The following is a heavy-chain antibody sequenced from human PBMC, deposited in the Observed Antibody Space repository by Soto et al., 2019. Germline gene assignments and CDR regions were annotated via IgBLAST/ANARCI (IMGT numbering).Heavy chain of an antibody. V-gene: IGHV3-23*01. D-gene: IGHD6-6*01. CDR2: ISGSGGST. Sequence: VGSLRLSCAASGFTFSSYAMSWVRQAPGKGLEWVSAISGSGGSTYYADSVKGRFTISRDNSKNTLYLQMNSLRAEDTAVYYCAKVGSGSSHLPLRWFDPWGQGTLVTVSS. CDR3: AKVGSGSSHLPLRWFDP. J-gene: IGHJ5*02. CDR1: GFTFSSYA.